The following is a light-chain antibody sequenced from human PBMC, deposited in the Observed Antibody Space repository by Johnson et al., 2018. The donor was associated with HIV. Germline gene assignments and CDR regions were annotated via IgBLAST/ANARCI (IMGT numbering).Light chain of an antibody. Sequence: QSVLTQPPSVSAAPGQKVTISCSGSSSNIGNNYVSWYQQLPGTAPKLLIYDNNKQPSGIPDRFSGSKSGTSATLSFTGLQTGDEAAYYCGTWDNSLSIGYVFGTGTKVTVL. CDR3: GTWDNSLSIGYV. V-gene: IGLV1-51*01. CDR2: DNN. CDR1: SSNIGNNY. J-gene: IGLJ1*01.